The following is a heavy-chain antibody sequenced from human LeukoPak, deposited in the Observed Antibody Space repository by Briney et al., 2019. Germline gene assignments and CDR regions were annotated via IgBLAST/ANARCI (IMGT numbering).Heavy chain of an antibody. V-gene: IGHV4-4*07. CDR2: IYTSGRT. D-gene: IGHD4-17*01. J-gene: IGHJ6*03. CDR3: AGNYGDYATGYYYYMDV. CDR1: GGSISSYY. Sequence: SETLSLTCTVSGGSISSYYWSWIRQPAGKGLEWIGRIYTSGRTNYNPSLKSRVTMSVDTSKNQFSLKLSSVTAADTAVYYCAGNYGDYATGYYYYMDVWGKGTTVTVSS.